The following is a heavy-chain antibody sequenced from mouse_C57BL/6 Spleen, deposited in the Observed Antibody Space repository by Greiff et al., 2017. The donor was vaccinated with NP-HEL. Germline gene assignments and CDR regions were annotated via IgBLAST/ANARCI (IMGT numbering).Heavy chain of an antibody. J-gene: IGHJ4*01. Sequence: EVQGVESGEGLVKPGGSLKLSCAASGFTFSSSAMSWVRQTPEKRLEWVAYISSGGDYIYYADTVKGRFTISRDNARNTLYLQMSSLKSEDTAMYYCTREGLPHYYAMDYWGQGTSVTVSS. V-gene: IGHV5-9-1*02. CDR3: TREGLPHYYAMDY. D-gene: IGHD2-2*01. CDR1: GFTFSSSA. CDR2: ISSGGDYI.